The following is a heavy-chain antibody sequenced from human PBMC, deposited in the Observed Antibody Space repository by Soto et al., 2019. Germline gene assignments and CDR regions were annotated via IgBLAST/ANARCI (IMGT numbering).Heavy chain of an antibody. CDR3: ARVLMDTVTPRYYYYYGMDV. V-gene: IGHV3-30-3*01. D-gene: IGHD5-18*01. CDR1: GFTFSSYA. Sequence: QVQLVESGGGVVQPGRSLRLSCAASGFTFSSYAMHWVRQAPGKGLEWVAVISYDGSNKYYADSVKGRVTISRDNSRNTLYLQMNCLRAEDTAVYYCARVLMDTVTPRYYYYYGMDVWGQGTTVTVSS. CDR2: ISYDGSNK. J-gene: IGHJ6*02.